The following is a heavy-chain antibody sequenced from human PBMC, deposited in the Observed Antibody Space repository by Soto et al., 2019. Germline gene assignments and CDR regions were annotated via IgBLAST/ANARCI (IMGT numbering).Heavy chain of an antibody. CDR2: IYYSGST. CDR1: GGSISSGDYY. D-gene: IGHD3-16*01. Sequence: QVQLQESGPGLVKPSQTLSLTCTVSGGSISSGDYYWSWIRQHPGKGLEWIGYIYYSGSTYYNPSRPSRVTISVYTSRIQFSLELTSVTAADTAVYFCARDRRTAYGDTWFDPWVQGTLVTVSS. CDR3: ARDRRTAYGDTWFDP. V-gene: IGHV4-31*03. J-gene: IGHJ5*02.